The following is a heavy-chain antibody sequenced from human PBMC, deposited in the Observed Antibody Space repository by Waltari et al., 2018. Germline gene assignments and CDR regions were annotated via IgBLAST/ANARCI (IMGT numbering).Heavy chain of an antibody. Sequence: EVQLVESGGGLAQPGGSLRLSCAASGFSFSSYDMMWVRQAPGKGLGSCSYISSGITIYYADSVKGRFTISRDNARNSLFLQMTSLRVEDTAVYYCARRGGIVTPLDVWGKGTTVTVSS. J-gene: IGHJ6*03. V-gene: IGHV3-48*03. CDR1: GFSFSSYD. CDR2: ISSGITI. D-gene: IGHD1-26*01. CDR3: ARRGGIVTPLDV.